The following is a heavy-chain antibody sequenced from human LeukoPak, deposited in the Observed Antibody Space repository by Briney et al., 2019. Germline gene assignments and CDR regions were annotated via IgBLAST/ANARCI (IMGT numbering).Heavy chain of an antibody. Sequence: ASVKVSCKTSGYTFTGYSIHWVRQAPGHGLEWMGWINPIGGGTIYAQRFQGRFTMTRDTSISTAYMEVNRLRSDDTAVYYCARERGYCVSSSCYTSDAFDIWGQGTMVTVSS. D-gene: IGHD2-2*02. CDR1: GYTFTGYS. V-gene: IGHV1-2*02. J-gene: IGHJ3*02. CDR2: INPIGGGT. CDR3: ARERGYCVSSSCYTSDAFDI.